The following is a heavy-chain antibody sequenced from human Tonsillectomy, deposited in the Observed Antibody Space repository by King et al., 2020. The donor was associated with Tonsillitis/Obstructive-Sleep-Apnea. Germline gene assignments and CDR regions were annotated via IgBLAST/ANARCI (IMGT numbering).Heavy chain of an antibody. J-gene: IGHJ4*02. CDR3: GAALGTVTTYTDY. CDR2: IYNSGST. CDR1: GGSISSSSFY. D-gene: IGHD4-17*01. Sequence: QLQLQESGPGLVKPSETLSLTCTVSGGSISSSSFYWGWIRQPPGKGLEWIGSIYNSGSTYYNPSLKSRVTISVDTSSNQFSLKLSSVTAADTAVYYCGAALGTVTTYTDYWGQGTLVTVSS. V-gene: IGHV4-39*01.